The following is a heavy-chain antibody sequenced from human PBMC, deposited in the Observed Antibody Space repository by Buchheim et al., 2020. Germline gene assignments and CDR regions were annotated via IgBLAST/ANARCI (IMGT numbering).Heavy chain of an antibody. CDR2: IYHSGST. J-gene: IGHJ6*02. CDR3: ARVSGIAVAGGRGRYYYGMDV. D-gene: IGHD6-19*01. V-gene: IGHV4-4*02. CDR1: GGSISSSNW. Sequence: QVQLQESGPRLVKPSGTLSLTCAVSGGSISSSNWWSWVRQPPGKGLEWIGEIYHSGSTNYNPSLKSRVTISVDKSKNQFALKLSSVTAADTAVYYCARVSGIAVAGGRGRYYYGMDVWGQGTT.